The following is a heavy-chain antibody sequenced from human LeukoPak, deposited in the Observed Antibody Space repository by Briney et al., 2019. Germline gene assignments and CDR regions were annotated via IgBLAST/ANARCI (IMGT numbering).Heavy chain of an antibody. CDR1: GFTLSSYW. D-gene: IGHD1-26*01. V-gene: IGHV3-7*01. CDR3: AGDSGDY. Sequence: GGYLRLSCAASGFTLSSYWLSWVRQAPGKGLEWVANIKQDGSEKYYVDSVKGRFTISRDNAKNSLYLQMNSLRAEDTAVYYCAGDSGDYWGQGTLVTVSS. CDR2: IKQDGSEK. J-gene: IGHJ4*02.